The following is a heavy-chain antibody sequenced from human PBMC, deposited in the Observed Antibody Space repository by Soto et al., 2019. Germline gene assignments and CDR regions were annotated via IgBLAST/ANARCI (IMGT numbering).Heavy chain of an antibody. Sequence: QVQLVESGGGVVQPGRSLRLSCAASGFPFSRYGMHWVRQAPGKGLEWVAVISSDGSNKYYAASVKGRFTISRDNSKNTLYLQMNSLRAEDTAVYYCVGGYYFGDYWGQGTLVTVSS. V-gene: IGHV3-30*03. D-gene: IGHD3-22*01. CDR3: VGGYYFGDY. CDR2: ISSDGSNK. J-gene: IGHJ4*02. CDR1: GFPFSRYG.